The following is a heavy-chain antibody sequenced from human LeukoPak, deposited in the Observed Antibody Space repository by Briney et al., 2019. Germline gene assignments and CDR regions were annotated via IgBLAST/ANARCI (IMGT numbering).Heavy chain of an antibody. D-gene: IGHD3-10*01. Sequence: GSSLRLSCAASGFTFSDYGIHRVRQAPGKGLEWVAVISYDGSDERYADSVKGRFTISRDNSKNTLFLQMNSLRNEDTAVYYCAKGGPLYYYFGMDVWGQGTTVTVSS. CDR3: AKGGPLYYYFGMDV. CDR2: ISYDGSDE. CDR1: GFTFSDYG. J-gene: IGHJ6*02. V-gene: IGHV3-30*18.